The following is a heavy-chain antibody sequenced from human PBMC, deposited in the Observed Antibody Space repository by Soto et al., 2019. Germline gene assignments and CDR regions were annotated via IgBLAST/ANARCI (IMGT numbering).Heavy chain of an antibody. Sequence: QVQLVQSGAEVKKPGASVKVSCKASGYTFTSYDINWVRQATGQGLEWMGWMNPNSGNTGYAQKFQGRVTMTRNTSIGPPSLRLATRGPKDTPWNSFPGPGGGFIKPPSNSRNFWGKGTPFT. CDR3: PGPGGGFIKPPSNSRNF. D-gene: IGHD3-16*02. CDR2: MNPNSGNT. J-gene: IGHJ6*03. CDR1: GYTFTSYD. V-gene: IGHV1-8*01.